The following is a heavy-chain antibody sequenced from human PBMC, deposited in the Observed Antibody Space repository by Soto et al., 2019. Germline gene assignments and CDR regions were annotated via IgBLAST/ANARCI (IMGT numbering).Heavy chain of an antibody. Sequence: GESLKISCKGSGYSFTSYWIGWVRQMPGKGREWMGIIYPGDSDTRYSPSFQGQVTISADKSISTAYLQWSSLKASDTAMYYCASRRYSSDWQRDYWGQGTLVTVSS. CDR3: ASRRYSSDWQRDY. CDR2: IYPGDSDT. V-gene: IGHV5-51*01. D-gene: IGHD6-19*01. J-gene: IGHJ4*02. CDR1: GYSFTSYW.